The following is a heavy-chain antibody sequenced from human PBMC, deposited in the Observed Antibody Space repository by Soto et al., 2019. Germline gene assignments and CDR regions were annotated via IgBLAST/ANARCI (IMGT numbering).Heavy chain of an antibody. CDR1: GYTFTTYG. CDR2: ISASNDYT. V-gene: IGHV1-18*01. D-gene: IGHD3-16*01. J-gene: IGHJ6*02. Sequence: QVQLVQSGAEVKKPGASVKVSCKASGYTFTTYGLSWVRQAPGQGLEWMGWISASNDYTTYAQKLQGRVTMTTDTATTTDYMELRSLRSDDTAIYYCAIIWGNMDVWGQGTSVTVSS. CDR3: AIIWGNMDV.